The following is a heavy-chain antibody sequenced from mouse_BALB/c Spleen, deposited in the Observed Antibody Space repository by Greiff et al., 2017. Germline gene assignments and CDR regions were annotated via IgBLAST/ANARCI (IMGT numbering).Heavy chain of an antibody. CDR2: IYPGDGDT. D-gene: IGHD4-1*01. CDR3: ARSDWGAMDY. Sequence: QVQLKESGAELARPGASVKLSCKASGYTFTSYWMQWVKQRPGQGLEWIGAIYPGDGDTRYTQKFKGKATLTADKSSSTAYMQLSSLASEDSAVYYCARSDWGAMDYWGQGTSVTVSS. V-gene: IGHV1-87*01. CDR1: GYTFTSYW. J-gene: IGHJ4*01.